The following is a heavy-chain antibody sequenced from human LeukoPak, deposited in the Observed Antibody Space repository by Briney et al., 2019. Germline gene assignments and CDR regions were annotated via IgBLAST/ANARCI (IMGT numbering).Heavy chain of an antibody. D-gene: IGHD3/OR15-3a*01. CDR1: EYRFTNYR. CDR3: ARHGHGSWNGPLGGYMDV. J-gene: IGHJ6*04. V-gene: IGHV5-51*01. CDR2: IYPGDSDT. Sequence: GESLKISCKGYEYRFTNYRIGWVRRKPGKGLEWMGIIYPGDSDTRHSPSFQGQVTMSVDTSINTAYLQWSSLQASDTAMYYCARHGHGSWNGPLGGYMDVWGKGTTVTVSS.